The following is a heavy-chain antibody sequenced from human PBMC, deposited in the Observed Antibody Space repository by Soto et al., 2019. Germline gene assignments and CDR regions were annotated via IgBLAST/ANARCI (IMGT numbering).Heavy chain of an antibody. J-gene: IGHJ4*02. CDR2: ISYDGDNI. V-gene: IGHV3-30*18. CDR3: AKREDGSAWSDY. D-gene: IGHD6-19*01. Sequence: QVQLVESGGGVVQPGRSLRLSCAASGFTFSSYGMHWVRQAPGKGLEWVAVISYDGDNIHYADSVKGRFTISRANSRNTLFLQMNNLRAEDTAVYYCAKREDGSAWSDYWGQGTLVTVSS. CDR1: GFTFSSYG.